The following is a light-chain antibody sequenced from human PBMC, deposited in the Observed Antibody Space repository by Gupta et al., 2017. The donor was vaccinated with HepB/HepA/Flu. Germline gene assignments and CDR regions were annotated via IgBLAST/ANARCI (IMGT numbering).Light chain of an antibody. Sequence: QSALTQPASVSGSPGQSITISCTGISNDVGIYNLVSWYQQHPGKAPKLIIFEVSQRPSGVSNRFSASKSGNTASLTISGLQAEDEADYFCCSYAVGTNYVFGTGTTVTVL. CDR1: SNDVGIYNL. CDR3: CSYAVGTNYV. J-gene: IGLJ1*01. V-gene: IGLV2-23*02. CDR2: EVS.